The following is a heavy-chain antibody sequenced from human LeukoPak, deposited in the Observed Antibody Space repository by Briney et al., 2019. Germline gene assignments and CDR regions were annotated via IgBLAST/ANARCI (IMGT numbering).Heavy chain of an antibody. CDR2: IIPIFGTA. CDR3: AREEINTIFGVVINAFDP. D-gene: IGHD3-3*01. CDR1: GGTFSSYA. V-gene: IGHV1-69*13. Sequence: SVKASCKASGGTFSSYAISWVRQAPGQGLEWMGGIIPIFGTANYAQKFQGRVTITADESTSTAYMELSSLRSEDTAVYYCAREEINTIFGVVINAFDPWGQGTLVTVSS. J-gene: IGHJ5*02.